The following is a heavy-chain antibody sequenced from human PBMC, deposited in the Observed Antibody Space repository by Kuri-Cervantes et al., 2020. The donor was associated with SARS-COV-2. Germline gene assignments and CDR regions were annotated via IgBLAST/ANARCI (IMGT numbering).Heavy chain of an antibody. CDR3: AKDPGTMARGHYYYGMDV. CDR2: IKFDGSDK. D-gene: IGHD3-10*01. V-gene: IGHV3-7*01. CDR1: GFTFANYY. J-gene: IGHJ6*02. Sequence: GGSLRLSCAASGFTFANYYMSWVRQSPGKGLEWVANIKFDGSDKYYVDSVRGRFTISRDNSKSTLYLQVNSLRAEDTSVYYCAKDPGTMARGHYYYGMDVWGQGTTVTVSS.